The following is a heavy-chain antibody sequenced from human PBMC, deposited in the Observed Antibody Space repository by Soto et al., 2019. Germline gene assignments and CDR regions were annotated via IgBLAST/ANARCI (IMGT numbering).Heavy chain of an antibody. Sequence: SETLSLTCTVSGASISGFYWSWLRKSAGKGLEWIGRIYATGTIDYNPSLKSRVMMSVDTSKKQFSLKLRSVTAADTAVYYCVRDGTKTLRDWFDPWGQGXSVTVYS. V-gene: IGHV4-4*07. CDR1: GASISGFY. CDR2: IYATGTI. CDR3: VRDGTKTLRDWFDP. J-gene: IGHJ5*02. D-gene: IGHD1-1*01.